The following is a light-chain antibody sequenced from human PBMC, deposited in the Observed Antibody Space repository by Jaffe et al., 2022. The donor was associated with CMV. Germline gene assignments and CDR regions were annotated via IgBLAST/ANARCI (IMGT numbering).Light chain of an antibody. CDR1: NIGDKS. CDR3: QVWDSSSDHVV. J-gene: IGLJ3*02. CDR2: YDR. Sequence: SYVLTQPPSVSVAPGKTARLTCGGNNIGDKSAHWFRQRPGQAPVLVMFYDRDRPSGIPERFSGSNSGNTATLTISRVEAGDEADYYCQVWDSSSDHVVFGGGTKLTVL. V-gene: IGLV3-21*04.